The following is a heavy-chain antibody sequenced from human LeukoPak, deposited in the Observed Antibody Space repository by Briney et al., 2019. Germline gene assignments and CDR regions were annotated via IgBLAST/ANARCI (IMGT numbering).Heavy chain of an antibody. CDR1: GFTFSSYG. CDR3: ARVRQSAFDI. Sequence: PGGSLRLSCAASGFTFSSYGMHWVRQAPGKGLEWVAFIRYVGSNKYYADSVKGRFTISRDNAKNSLYLQMNSLRAEDTAVYYCARVRQSAFDIWGQGTMVTVSS. J-gene: IGHJ3*02. D-gene: IGHD6-25*01. V-gene: IGHV3-30*02. CDR2: IRYVGSNK.